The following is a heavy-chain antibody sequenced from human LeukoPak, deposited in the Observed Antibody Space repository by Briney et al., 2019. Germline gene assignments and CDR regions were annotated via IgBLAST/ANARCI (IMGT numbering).Heavy chain of an antibody. CDR2: IIPILGIA. D-gene: IGHD3-22*01. J-gene: IGHJ6*02. Sequence: SVKVSCKASGGTFSSYAISWVRQAPGQGLEWMGRIIPILGIANYAQKFQGRVTMTTDTSTSTAYMELGSLRSDDTAVYYCAREGSSGYSHYYYYYGMDVWGQGTTVTVSS. CDR1: GGTFSSYA. V-gene: IGHV1-69*04. CDR3: AREGSSGYSHYYYYYGMDV.